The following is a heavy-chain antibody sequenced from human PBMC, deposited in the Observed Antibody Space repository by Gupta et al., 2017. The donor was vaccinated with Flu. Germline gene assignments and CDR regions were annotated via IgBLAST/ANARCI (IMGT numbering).Heavy chain of an antibody. CDR1: GSPFRSYG. Sequence: QVQLVESGGGVVQPVRSLRLSCAASGSPFRSYGMHWVRQTPGKGLEWVAVIANDGGDKKWADSVKGRFTISRDNSKNERYLQMSSLRAEDTAVYYCAKDSISGPAAYYMDVWGKGTTVTVSS. CDR2: IANDGGDK. V-gene: IGHV3-30*18. J-gene: IGHJ6*03. D-gene: IGHD3-3*01. CDR3: AKDSISGPAAYYMDV.